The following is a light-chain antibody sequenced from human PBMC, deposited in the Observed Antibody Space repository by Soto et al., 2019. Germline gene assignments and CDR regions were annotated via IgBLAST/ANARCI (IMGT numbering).Light chain of an antibody. CDR2: KAS. Sequence: DIQMTPSPSTLSASVGDRVTITSRASQSISSWLAWYQQKPGKAPKLLIYKASSLESGVPSRFSGSGSGTEFTLTISSLQPDDFATYYCQQYNSYSPRRTFGQGTKVEIK. CDR1: QSISSW. J-gene: IGKJ1*01. V-gene: IGKV1-5*03. CDR3: QQYNSYSPRRT.